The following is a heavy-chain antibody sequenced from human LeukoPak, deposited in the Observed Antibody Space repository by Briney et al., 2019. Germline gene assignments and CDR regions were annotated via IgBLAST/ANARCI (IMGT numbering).Heavy chain of an antibody. D-gene: IGHD3-10*01. J-gene: IGHJ5*02. CDR3: ARVGYYYGSGSYYNWFDP. Sequence: SETLSLTCAVSGYSISNGYYWGWIRQPPGKGVEWIGSIYHSGSTYYNPSLKSRVTISVDTSKNQFSLKLSSVTAADTAVYYCARVGYYYGSGSYYNWFDPWGQGTLVTVSS. V-gene: IGHV4-38-2*01. CDR2: IYHSGST. CDR1: GYSISNGYY.